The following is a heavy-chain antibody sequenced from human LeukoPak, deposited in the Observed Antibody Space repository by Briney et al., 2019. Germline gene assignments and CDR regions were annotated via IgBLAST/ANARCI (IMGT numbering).Heavy chain of an antibody. CDR1: GGSISSSNYY. CDR3: ARVGDIVVTGDWFDP. CDR2: IYSEGST. J-gene: IGHJ5*02. Sequence: SETLSLTCSVSGGSISSSNYYWTWIRQPAGKGLEWIGRIYSEGSTNYNPSLKSRVTISVDTSKNQFSLKLSSVTAADTAVYYCARVGDIVVTGDWFDPWGQGTLVTVSS. V-gene: IGHV4-61*02. D-gene: IGHD5-12*01.